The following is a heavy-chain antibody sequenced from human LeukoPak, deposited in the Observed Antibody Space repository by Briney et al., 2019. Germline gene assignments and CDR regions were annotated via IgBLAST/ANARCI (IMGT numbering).Heavy chain of an antibody. D-gene: IGHD5-18*01. CDR3: ARDLGYSYGSLYYYYYGMDV. CDR2: IYYSGST. J-gene: IGHJ6*02. Sequence: PSETLSLTCTVSGGSLSSYYWSWIRQPPGKGLEWIGYIYYSGSTNYNPSLKSRVTISVDTSKNQFSLKLSSVTAADTAVYYCARDLGYSYGSLYYYYYGMDVWGQGTTVTVSS. CDR1: GGSLSSYY. V-gene: IGHV4-59*01.